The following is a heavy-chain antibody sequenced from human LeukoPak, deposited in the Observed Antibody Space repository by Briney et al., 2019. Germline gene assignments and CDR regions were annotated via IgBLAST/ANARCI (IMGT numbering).Heavy chain of an antibody. CDR1: GYGFTNYW. D-gene: IGHD5-12*01. V-gene: IGHV5-51*01. CDR2: IYPVDSDT. J-gene: IGHJ4*02. CDR3: ARRDSGFEFFDY. Sequence: GLSLQISCPGSGYGFTNYWIGWVRPMPGKGREWMVIIYPVDSDTRYSPSFQGQVTISADKSISTAYLQWSSLEASDTAMYYCARRDSGFEFFDYWGQGTLVTVSS.